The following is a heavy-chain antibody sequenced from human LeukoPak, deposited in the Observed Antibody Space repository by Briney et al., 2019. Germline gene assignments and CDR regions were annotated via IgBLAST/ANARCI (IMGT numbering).Heavy chain of an antibody. V-gene: IGHV5-51*01. CDR2: IYPGDSDT. CDR1: GYSFTSYW. CDR3: ARHDRSMRPDV. J-gene: IGHJ6*02. Sequence: GESLKISCKGSGYSFTSYWIGWVRQMPGKGLEWMGIIYPGDSDTRYSPSFEGQVTISADKSISTAHLQWSSLKASDTAMYYCARHDRSMRPDVWGQGTTVTVSS. D-gene: IGHD3-16*01.